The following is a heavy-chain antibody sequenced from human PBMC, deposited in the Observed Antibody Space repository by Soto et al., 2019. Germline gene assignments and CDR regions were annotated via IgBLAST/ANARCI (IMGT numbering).Heavy chain of an antibody. V-gene: IGHV3-23*01. Sequence: GGSLRLSCAASGLPFSSYAMSWVRPAPGKGLEWVSAISGSGGSTYYADSVKGRFTISRDNSKNTLYLQMNSLRAEDTAVYYCAKGPMTTVPYDAFDIWGQGTMVTVSS. J-gene: IGHJ3*02. D-gene: IGHD4-17*01. CDR1: GLPFSSYA. CDR2: ISGSGGST. CDR3: AKGPMTTVPYDAFDI.